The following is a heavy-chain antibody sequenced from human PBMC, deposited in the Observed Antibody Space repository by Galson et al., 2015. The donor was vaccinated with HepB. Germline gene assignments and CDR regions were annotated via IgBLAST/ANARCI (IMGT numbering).Heavy chain of an antibody. J-gene: IGHJ5*02. CDR2: ISYDGSNK. CDR1: GFTFSSYG. Sequence: SLRLSCAASGFTFSSYGMHWVRQAPGKGLEWVAVISYDGSNKYYADSVKGRFTISRDNSKNTLYLQMNSLRAEDTAVYYCVKAGGSKGGWFDPWGQGTLVTVSS. V-gene: IGHV3-30*18. CDR3: VKAGGSKGGWFDP. D-gene: IGHD6-13*01.